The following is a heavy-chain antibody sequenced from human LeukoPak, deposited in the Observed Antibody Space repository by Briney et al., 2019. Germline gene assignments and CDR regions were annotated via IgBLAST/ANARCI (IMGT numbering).Heavy chain of an antibody. J-gene: IGHJ3*02. Sequence: SETLSLTCAVSGGSISSSSYYWGWIRQTPGKGLEWIGSIYYSGSTYYNPSLKSRVTLSVDTSKNQFSLKLRSVTAAGTAVYYCARQERGYDGSGHRAFDIWGQGTMVTISS. D-gene: IGHD3-22*01. V-gene: IGHV4-39*01. CDR2: IYYSGST. CDR1: GGSISSSSYY. CDR3: ARQERGYDGSGHRAFDI.